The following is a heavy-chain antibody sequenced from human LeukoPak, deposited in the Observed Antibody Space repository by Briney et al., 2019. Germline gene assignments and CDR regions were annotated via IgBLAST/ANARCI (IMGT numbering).Heavy chain of an antibody. V-gene: IGHV4-34*01. CDR1: GGSFSGYY. D-gene: IGHD4-17*01. CDR3: VRPIHDYGDYYYFDY. CDR2: INHSGST. Sequence: SETLSLTCAVYGGSFSGYYWSWIRQRPGQGLEWFGEINHSGSTNYNPSLKSRVTISVDTSKNKFSLKLSSVTAADTAVYYCVRPIHDYGDYYYFDYWGQGTLVTVSS. J-gene: IGHJ4*02.